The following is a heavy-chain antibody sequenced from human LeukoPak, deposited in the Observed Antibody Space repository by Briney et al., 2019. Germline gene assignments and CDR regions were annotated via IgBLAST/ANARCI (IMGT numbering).Heavy chain of an antibody. D-gene: IGHD6-13*01. Sequence: GGSLRLSCAASGFTFSTYWMPWVRQAPGKGLVWVSRINSDGRSTSYADSVKGRFTISRDNAKNTLYLQMNSLRAEDTAVYYCARAWYSSSWYLPFDYWGQGTLVTVSA. CDR2: INSDGRST. CDR1: GFTFSTYW. V-gene: IGHV3-74*01. CDR3: ARAWYSSSWYLPFDY. J-gene: IGHJ4*02.